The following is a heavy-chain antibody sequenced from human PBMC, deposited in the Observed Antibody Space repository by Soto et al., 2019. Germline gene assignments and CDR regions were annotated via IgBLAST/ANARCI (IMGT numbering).Heavy chain of an antibody. Sequence: PSVTVSCTASGGSFSNYAIHWVRQAPGQGLEWMGWINVGRGNLKYSERFQGNFFMTKDTSANTAFLELTNLKSEDTALYFCAGDQDDYSANWGRFEYWGHGTPVTVSS. CDR3: AGDQDDYSANWGRFEY. D-gene: IGHD7-27*01. V-gene: IGHV1-3*01. CDR1: GGSFSNYA. J-gene: IGHJ4*01. CDR2: INVGRGNL.